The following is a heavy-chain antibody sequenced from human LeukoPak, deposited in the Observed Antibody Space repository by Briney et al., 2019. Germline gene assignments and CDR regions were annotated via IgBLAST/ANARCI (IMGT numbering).Heavy chain of an antibody. CDR2: IYYSGST. Sequence: SETLSLTCTVSGGSISSSSYYWGWIRQPPGKGLEWIGSIYYSGSTYYNPSLKSRVTISVDTSKNQFSLKLSSVTAADTAAYYCARHRDGYNYGFDYWGQGTLVTVSS. CDR3: ARHRDGYNYGFDY. CDR1: GGSISSSSYY. J-gene: IGHJ4*02. V-gene: IGHV4-39*01. D-gene: IGHD5-24*01.